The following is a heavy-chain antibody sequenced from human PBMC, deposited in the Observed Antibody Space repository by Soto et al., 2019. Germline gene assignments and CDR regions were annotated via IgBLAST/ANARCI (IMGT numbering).Heavy chain of an antibody. CDR3: ARDIASHPKYWYFNL. V-gene: IGHV3-7*01. J-gene: IGHJ2*01. Sequence: GGSLRLSCAASGFTFSSYWMSWVRQAPGKGLEWVAHIKQDGSEKYYVDSVKGRFTISRDNAKNSLYLQMNRLRAEDTAVYYCARDIASHPKYWYFNLSCRITLVTVS. D-gene: IGHD2-21*01. CDR1: GFTFSSYW. CDR2: IKQDGSEK.